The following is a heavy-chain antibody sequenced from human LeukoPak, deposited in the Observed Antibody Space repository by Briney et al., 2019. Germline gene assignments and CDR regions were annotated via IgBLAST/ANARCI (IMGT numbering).Heavy chain of an antibody. D-gene: IGHD1-1*01. V-gene: IGHV1-2*02. CDR1: GYTFTGYY. Sequence: ASVKVSCKASGYTFTGYYMDWVRQAPGQGLEWMGWINPNSGGTNYAQKFQGRVTMTRDTSISTAYMELSRLRSDDTAVYYCARGRILKRHSAEYFQHWGQGTLVTVSS. CDR2: INPNSGGT. J-gene: IGHJ1*01. CDR3: ARGRILKRHSAEYFQH.